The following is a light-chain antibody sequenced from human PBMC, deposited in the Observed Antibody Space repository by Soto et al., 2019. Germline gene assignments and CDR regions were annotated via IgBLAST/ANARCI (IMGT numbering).Light chain of an antibody. V-gene: IGLV4-69*01. CDR3: QTWDTGISVV. J-gene: IGLJ2*01. CDR2: LNNGGSH. Sequence: QAVVTQSPSASASLGASVKLTCTLSSGHSNYAIAWHQQQPEKGPRYLMKLNNGGSHSKGDGIPDRFSGSSSGAERYLTISSLQSEDESDYYCQTWDTGISVVFGGGTKLTVL. CDR1: SGHSNYA.